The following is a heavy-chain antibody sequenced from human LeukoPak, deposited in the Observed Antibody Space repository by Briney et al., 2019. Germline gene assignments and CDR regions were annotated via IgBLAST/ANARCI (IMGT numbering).Heavy chain of an antibody. CDR3: ARTRYSRWIESWFDP. CDR1: GFTLTRYY. J-gene: IGHJ5*02. CDR2: INPSGGST. Sequence: ASVKVSCKASGFTLTRYYMHWVRQAPGQGLEWMGIINPSGGSTSYAQNFQGRVTMTRDTSTSTVYLELYSLRSEDTAMYYCARTRYSRWIESWFDPWGQGTQVTVSS. D-gene: IGHD6-13*01. V-gene: IGHV1-46*01.